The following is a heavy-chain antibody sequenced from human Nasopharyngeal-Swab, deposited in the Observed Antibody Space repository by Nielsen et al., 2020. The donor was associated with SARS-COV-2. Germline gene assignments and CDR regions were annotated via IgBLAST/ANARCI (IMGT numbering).Heavy chain of an antibody. V-gene: IGHV4-31*02. Sequence: WIRQPPGKGLEWIGYIYRLGGTSYNPSLKSRVTISLDASNNQFSLRLSSVTAADTAMFYCARGTPFDYWGQGILVTVS. CDR2: IYRLGGT. J-gene: IGHJ4*02. D-gene: IGHD1-1*01. CDR3: ARGTPFDY.